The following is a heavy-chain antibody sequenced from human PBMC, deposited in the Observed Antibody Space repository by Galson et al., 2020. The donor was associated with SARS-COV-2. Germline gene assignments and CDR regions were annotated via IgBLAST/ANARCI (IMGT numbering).Heavy chain of an antibody. D-gene: IGHD7-27*01. CDR3: AKATQTSWATFDN. Sequence: GGSLRLSFAASGFTLNNYAMSWVRQAPGKGLEWVSGIHDGGGRTYYAAPVKGRFTIPRDNSQNTVYLQMNSLRAEDTALYYCAKATQTSWATFDNWGRGTLVTVSS. CDR2: IHDGGGRT. V-gene: IGHV3-23*01. CDR1: GFTLNNYA. J-gene: IGHJ4*02.